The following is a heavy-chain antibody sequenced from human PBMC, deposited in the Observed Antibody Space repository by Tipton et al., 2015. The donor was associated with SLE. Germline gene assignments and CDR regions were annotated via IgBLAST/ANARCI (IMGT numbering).Heavy chain of an antibody. J-gene: IGHJ3*02. Sequence: TLSLTCTVSGGSISSSSYYWGWIRQPPGKGLEWIGSIYHSGSTYYNPSLKSRVTISVDTSKNQFSLKLSSVTAADTAVYYCARGVAGLEDAFDIWGQGTMVTVSS. CDR2: IYHSGST. V-gene: IGHV4-39*07. CDR1: GGSISSSSYY. CDR3: ARGVAGLEDAFDI. D-gene: IGHD3-3*01.